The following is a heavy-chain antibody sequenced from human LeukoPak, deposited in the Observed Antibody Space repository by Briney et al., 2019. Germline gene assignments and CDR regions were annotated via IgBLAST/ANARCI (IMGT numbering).Heavy chain of an antibody. V-gene: IGHV3-74*01. CDR2: LKSDGRT. CDR3: ARAPSEIGGYYPEYFRH. D-gene: IGHD3-22*01. CDR1: GFTLSSYW. Sequence: PGGSLRLSCAASGFTLSSYWMHWVRHAPGKGLVWVSRLKSDGRTNYADSVKGRFTISRDNAKNTVSLQMNSLRAEDTGVYYCARAPSEIGGYYPEYFRHWGQGTLVIVSS. J-gene: IGHJ1*01.